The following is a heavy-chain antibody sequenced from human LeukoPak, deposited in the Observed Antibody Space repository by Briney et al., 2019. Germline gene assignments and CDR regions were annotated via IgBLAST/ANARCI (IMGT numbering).Heavy chain of an antibody. V-gene: IGHV3-48*03. CDR2: ISSTGSTI. D-gene: IGHD2-21*01. J-gene: IGHJ4*02. CDR1: GFTFSSYE. CDR3: ARDLSGDTIPDY. Sequence: GGSLRLSCTASGFTFSSYEMHRVRQAPGKGLEWVSYISSTGSTIYYADSVKGRFTISRDNAKNSLYLQVHSLRAEDAAVYYCARDLSGDTIPDYWGQGTLVTVSS.